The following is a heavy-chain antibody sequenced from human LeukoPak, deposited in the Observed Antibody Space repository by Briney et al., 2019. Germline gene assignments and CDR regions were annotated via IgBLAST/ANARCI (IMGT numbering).Heavy chain of an antibody. J-gene: IGHJ3*02. Sequence: SETLSLTCSVSGGSISSYYWSWIRQPAGKELEWIGRIYSSGKTNYNPSVQSRVTMSLDKSNNQLSLRLTSVTAADSAVYYCARDKPGTTAGTFDIWGQGIRVTVSS. CDR1: GGSISSYY. V-gene: IGHV4-4*07. CDR3: ARDKPGTTAGTFDI. D-gene: IGHD1-7*01. CDR2: IYSSGKT.